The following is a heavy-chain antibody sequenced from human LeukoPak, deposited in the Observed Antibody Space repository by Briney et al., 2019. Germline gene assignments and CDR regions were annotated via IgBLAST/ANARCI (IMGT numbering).Heavy chain of an antibody. J-gene: IGHJ3*02. CDR2: ISGSGGST. D-gene: IGHD3-22*01. V-gene: IGHV3-23*01. CDR3: AKEGDDSSGFDAFDI. CDR1: GFTFSSYA. Sequence: GGSLRLSCAASGFTFSSYAMSWVRQAPGKGLEWVSAISGSGGSTYYADSMKGRFTISRDNSKNTLYLQMNSPRAEDTAVYYCAKEGDDSSGFDAFDIWGQGTMVTVSS.